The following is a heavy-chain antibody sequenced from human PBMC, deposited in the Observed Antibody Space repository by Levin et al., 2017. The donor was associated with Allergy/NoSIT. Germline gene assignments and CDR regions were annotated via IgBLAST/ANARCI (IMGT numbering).Heavy chain of an antibody. CDR2: IWYDGSNK. CDR3: ARGTLRFWPGMDV. CDR1: GFTFSSYG. J-gene: IGHJ6*02. V-gene: IGHV3-33*01. Sequence: GGSLRLSCAASGFTFSSYGMHWVRQAPGKGLEWVAVIWYDGSNKYYADSVKGRFTISRDNSKNTLYLQMNSLRAEDTAVYYCARGTLRFWPGMDVWGQGTTVTVSS. D-gene: IGHD3-3*01.